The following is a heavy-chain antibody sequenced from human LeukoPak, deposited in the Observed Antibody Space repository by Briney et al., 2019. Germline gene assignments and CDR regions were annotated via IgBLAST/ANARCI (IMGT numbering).Heavy chain of an antibody. CDR2: ISYDGSNK. J-gene: IGHJ4*02. D-gene: IGHD6-19*01. CDR3: ARDTGIAVAGTFDY. CDR1: GFTFSSYA. V-gene: IGHV3-30*01. Sequence: PGGSLRLSCAASGFTFSSYAMHWVRQAPGKGLEWMAVISYDGSNKYYADSVKGRFTISRDNSKNTLYLQMNSLRAEDTAVYYCARDTGIAVAGTFDYWGQGTLVTVSS.